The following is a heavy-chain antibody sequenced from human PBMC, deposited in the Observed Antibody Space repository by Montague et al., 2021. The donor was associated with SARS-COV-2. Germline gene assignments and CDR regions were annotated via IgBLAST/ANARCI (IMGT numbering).Heavy chain of an antibody. CDR3: SRGGGMIRGVVDF. D-gene: IGHD3-10*01. CDR2: ISRSGDSS. J-gene: IGHJ4*02. V-gene: IGHV3-20*01. CDR1: GFTFDDHG. Sequence: SLRLSCAVSGFTFDDHGMSWVRQVPGKGLEWVSGISRSGDSSAYXDSVKGRFTISRDNAKNSLYLQMNSLRVEDTAFYHCSRGGGMIRGVVDFWGQGILVSVSS.